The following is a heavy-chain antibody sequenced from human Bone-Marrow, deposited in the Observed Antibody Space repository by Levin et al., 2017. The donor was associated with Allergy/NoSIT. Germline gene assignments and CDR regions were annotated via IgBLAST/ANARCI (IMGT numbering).Heavy chain of an antibody. Sequence: PGGSLRLSCAASGFTVSSNYMSWVRQAPGKGLEWVSVIYSGGSTYYADSVKGRFTISRDNSKNTLNLQMNSLRAEDTAVYYCARDRSGWYVFFQPWGQGTLVTVSS. D-gene: IGHD6-19*01. CDR1: GFTVSSNY. CDR3: ARDRSGWYVFFQP. CDR2: IYSGGST. J-gene: IGHJ1*01. V-gene: IGHV3-66*01.